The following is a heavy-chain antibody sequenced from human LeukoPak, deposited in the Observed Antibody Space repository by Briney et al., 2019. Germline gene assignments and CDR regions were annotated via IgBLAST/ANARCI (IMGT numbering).Heavy chain of an antibody. V-gene: IGHV4-59*12. Sequence: SETLSLTCTVSGDSISSYYWSWIRQPPGKGLELIGYIYYSGSTSYNPSLKSRVTISVDTSKNQFSLNLSSVTAADTAVYYCVRGRGRAAAEDYWGQGTLVTVSS. D-gene: IGHD6-13*01. CDR1: GDSISSYY. CDR2: IYYSGST. J-gene: IGHJ4*02. CDR3: VRGRGRAAAEDY.